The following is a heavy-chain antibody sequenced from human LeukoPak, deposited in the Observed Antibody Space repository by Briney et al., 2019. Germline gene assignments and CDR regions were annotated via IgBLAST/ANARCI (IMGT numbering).Heavy chain of an antibody. J-gene: IGHJ3*02. D-gene: IGHD3-10*01. V-gene: IGHV3-33*06. CDR2: IWYDGSNK. CDR1: GFTFSSYG. Sequence: GRSLRLSCAASGFTFSSYGMHWVRQAPGKGLEWVAVIWYDGSNKYYADSVKGRFTISRDNSKNTLYLQMNSLRAEDTAVYYCAKSISTYYYGSGSYNYAFDIWGQGTMVTVSS. CDR3: AKSISTYYYGSGSYNYAFDI.